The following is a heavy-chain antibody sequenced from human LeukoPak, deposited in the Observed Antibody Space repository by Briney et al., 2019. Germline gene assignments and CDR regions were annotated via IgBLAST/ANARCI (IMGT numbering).Heavy chain of an antibody. CDR3: ARDDEWYGSGSYYRFDP. V-gene: IGHV1-69*05. CDR1: GGTFSSYA. J-gene: IGHJ5*02. Sequence: SVKASCKASGGTFSSYATSWVRQAPGQGLEWMGRIIPIFGTANYAQKFQGRVTITTDESTSTAYMELSSLRSEDTAVYYCARDDEWYGSGSYYRFDPWGQGTLVTVSS. CDR2: IIPIFGTA. D-gene: IGHD3-10*01.